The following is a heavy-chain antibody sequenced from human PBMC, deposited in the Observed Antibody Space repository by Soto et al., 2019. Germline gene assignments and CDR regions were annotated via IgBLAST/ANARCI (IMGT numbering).Heavy chain of an antibody. CDR1: GFTFSSYD. CDR3: ARDGHDSVDLDY. CDR2: ISYDGSNK. D-gene: IGHD3-3*01. J-gene: IGHJ4*02. Sequence: GGSLRLSCAASGFTFSSYDIHWVRQAPGKGLEWVAVISYDGSNKYYADSVKGRFTISRDNSKNTLYLQMNSLRAEDTAVYYCARDGHDSVDLDYWGQGTLVTVSS. V-gene: IGHV3-30*03.